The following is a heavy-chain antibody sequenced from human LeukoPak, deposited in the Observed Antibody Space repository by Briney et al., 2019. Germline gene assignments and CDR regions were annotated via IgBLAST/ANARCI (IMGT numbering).Heavy chain of an antibody. J-gene: IGHJ4*02. D-gene: IGHD5-12*01. V-gene: IGHV4-61*02. CDR3: ARGGISSGYDLDY. Sequence: SETLSLTCTVSGGSIISGSYYWSWIRQPAGKGLEWIGRIYTSGSTNYNPSLKSRVTISVDTSKNQFSLKLSSVTAADTAVYYCARGGISSGYDLDYWGQGTLVTVSS. CDR1: GGSIISGSYY. CDR2: IYTSGST.